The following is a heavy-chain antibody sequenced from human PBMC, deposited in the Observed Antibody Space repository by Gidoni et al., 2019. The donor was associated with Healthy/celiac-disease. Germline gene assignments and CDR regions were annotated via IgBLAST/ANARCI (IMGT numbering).Heavy chain of an antibody. D-gene: IGHD1-26*01. CDR3: TLRGYYGLIYFDY. Sequence: EVQLVESGGGLVQPGRSLRLSCTASGFTFGDYAMSWVRQAPGKGLGWVGFIRSKAYGGTTEYAASVKGRFTISRDDSKSIAYLQMNSLKTEDTAVYYCTLRGYYGLIYFDYWGQGTLVTVSS. V-gene: IGHV3-49*04. CDR2: IRSKAYGGTT. J-gene: IGHJ4*02. CDR1: GFTFGDYA.